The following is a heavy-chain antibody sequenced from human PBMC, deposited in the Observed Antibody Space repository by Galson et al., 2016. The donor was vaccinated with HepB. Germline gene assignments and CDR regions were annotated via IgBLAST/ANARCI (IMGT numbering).Heavy chain of an antibody. CDR2: ISQGGTT. CDR3: ARDHGGFTYTYDS. V-gene: IGHV4-4*02. Sequence: SETLSLTCSVSGDPKGIISRNWWSWVRQLPGKGLEWIGEISQGGTTNYNPSLKSRVTMSIDKTQNQFFLTLTSVTSADTAVYFCARDHGGFTYTYDSWGHGVLVTVSS. CDR1: GDPKGIISRNW. J-gene: IGHJ5*01. D-gene: IGHD5-18*01.